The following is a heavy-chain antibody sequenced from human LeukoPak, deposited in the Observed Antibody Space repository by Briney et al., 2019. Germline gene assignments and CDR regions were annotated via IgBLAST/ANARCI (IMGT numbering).Heavy chain of an antibody. Sequence: GGSLRLSCAASGFTFSNYDMHWVRQATGKGLEWVSGIGTAGDIYYPGSVKGRFTISRENAKNSLYLQMNSLRAGDTAVYYCAKSNGYGLIDIWGQGTMVTVSS. CDR1: GFTFSNYD. CDR2: IGTAGDI. D-gene: IGHD3-22*01. J-gene: IGHJ3*02. V-gene: IGHV3-13*01. CDR3: AKSNGYGLIDI.